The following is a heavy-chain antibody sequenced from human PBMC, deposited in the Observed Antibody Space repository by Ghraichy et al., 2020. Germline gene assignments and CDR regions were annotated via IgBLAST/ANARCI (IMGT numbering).Heavy chain of an antibody. Sequence: SETLSLTCTVSGDSISGHHWNWIRQAPGKGLEWIGCIYYSGATYYNPSLKSRVTISVDTSKNQFPLNLSSVTAADTAVYYCARTNAFDIWGQGTMVTVSS. V-gene: IGHV4-59*11. CDR1: GDSISGHH. J-gene: IGHJ3*02. CDR2: IYYSGAT. CDR3: ARTNAFDI.